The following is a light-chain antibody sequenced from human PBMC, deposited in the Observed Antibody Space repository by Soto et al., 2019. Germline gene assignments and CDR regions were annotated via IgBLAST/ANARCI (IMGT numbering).Light chain of an antibody. CDR2: AAS. CDR1: QSISSY. J-gene: IGKJ3*01. Sequence: DIQMTQSPSSLSASVGDRVTIPFPASQSISSYLNWYQQKPGKAPKLLIYAASSLQSGVPSRFSGSGSGTDFTLTISSLQPEDFATYYCQQSYSTPFTFGPGTKVDIK. CDR3: QQSYSTPFT. V-gene: IGKV1-39*01.